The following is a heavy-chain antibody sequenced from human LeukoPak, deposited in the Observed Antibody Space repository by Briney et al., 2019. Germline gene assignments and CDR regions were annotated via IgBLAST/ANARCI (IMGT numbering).Heavy chain of an antibody. CDR3: AKLHSSSSFYYGMDV. CDR1: GFSFSSYA. V-gene: IGHV3-23*01. J-gene: IGHJ6*02. Sequence: LAGGSLRLSCAASGFSFSSYAMSWVRQAPGKGLEWVSAIGGSGESTFYADSVKGRFTISRDNSKNTLSLQMNSLRAEDTAVYYCAKLHSSSSFYYGMDVWGQGTTVTVSS. D-gene: IGHD6-6*01. CDR2: IGGSGEST.